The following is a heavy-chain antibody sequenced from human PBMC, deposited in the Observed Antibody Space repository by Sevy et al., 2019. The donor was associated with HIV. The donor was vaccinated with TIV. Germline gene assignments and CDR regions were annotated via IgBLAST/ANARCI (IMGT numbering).Heavy chain of an antibody. CDR2: ITSSSSFI. CDR1: GFTFRSYS. CDR3: ARPTSGLSEYEPLDNARFYGMDV. Sequence: GGSLRLSCAASGFTFRSYSMNWVRQAPGRELEWVSSITSSSSFIFYADSVKGRFTISRDNAKNSLFLQMNSLRAEDTAVYYCARPTSGLSEYEPLDNARFYGMDVWGQGTTVTVSS. D-gene: IGHD1-20*01. J-gene: IGHJ6*02. V-gene: IGHV3-21*01.